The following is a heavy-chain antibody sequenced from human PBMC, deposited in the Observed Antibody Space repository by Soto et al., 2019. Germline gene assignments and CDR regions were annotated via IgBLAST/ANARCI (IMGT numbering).Heavy chain of an antibody. Sequence: PSETLSLTCTVSGGSVSSGHYYWSWIRQPPGKGLEWIGYIYYSGSTNYNPSLKSRVTISVDTSKNQFSLKLSSVTAADTAVYYCATIRTILAPAFDYWGQGILVTVSS. V-gene: IGHV4-61*01. J-gene: IGHJ4*02. CDR1: GGSVSSGHYY. CDR2: IYYSGST. CDR3: ATIRTILAPAFDY. D-gene: IGHD3-3*01.